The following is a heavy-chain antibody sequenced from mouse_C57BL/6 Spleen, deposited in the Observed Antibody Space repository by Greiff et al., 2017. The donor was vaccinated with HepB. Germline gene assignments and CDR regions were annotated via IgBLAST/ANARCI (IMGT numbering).Heavy chain of an antibody. V-gene: IGHV8-12*01. J-gene: IGHJ2*01. D-gene: IGHD4-1*01. CDR1: GFSLSTSGMG. CDR3: ARELTGTNYFDY. CDR2: IYWDDDK. Sequence: LKECGPGILQSSQTLSLTCSFSGFSLSTSGMGVSWIRQPSGKGLEWLAHIYWDDDKRYNPSLKSRLTISKDTSRNQVFLKITSVDTADTATYYCARELTGTNYFDYWGQGTTLTVSS.